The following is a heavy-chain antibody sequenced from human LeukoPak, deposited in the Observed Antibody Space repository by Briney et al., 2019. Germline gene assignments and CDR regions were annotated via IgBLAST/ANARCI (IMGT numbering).Heavy chain of an antibody. D-gene: IGHD3-9*01. CDR3: ARGLVLRYFDWLSPDAFDI. V-gene: IGHV4-34*01. CDR2: INHSGST. J-gene: IGHJ3*02. Sequence: SETLSLTCAVYGGSFSGYYWSWIRQPPGKGLEWIGEINHSGSTNYNPSLKSRVTISVDTSKNQFSLKLSSVTAADTAVYYCARGLVLRYFDWLSPDAFDIWGQGTMATVSS. CDR1: GGSFSGYY.